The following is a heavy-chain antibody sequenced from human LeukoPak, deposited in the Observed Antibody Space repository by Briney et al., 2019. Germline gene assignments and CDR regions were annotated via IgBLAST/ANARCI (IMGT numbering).Heavy chain of an antibody. CDR1: VFTVSSNY. J-gene: IGHJ6*03. D-gene: IGHD5-18*01. CDR2: IYSGGST. V-gene: IGHV3-53*01. Sequence: GGALRVSRAGSVFTVSSNYMSGVRQAGGRGVEWVSVIYSGGSTYYADSVNRRFTISRHHSKNTLYLQMNSLRAEDTAVYYCARERGYSYGSYYYYRDVWGKGTTVTVSS. CDR3: ARERGYSYGSYYYYRDV.